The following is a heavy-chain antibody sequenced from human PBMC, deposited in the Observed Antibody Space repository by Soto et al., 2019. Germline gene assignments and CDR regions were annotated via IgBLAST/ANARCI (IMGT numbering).Heavy chain of an antibody. CDR3: ARGWGLDSSDYYYAY. Sequence: WASVKVSCKASGGTFSNYAISWVRQAPGQGLEWMGGIIPIFATANYAQKFQGRVTITADESTSTAYMELSSLRSEDTAVYYCARGWGLDSSDYYYAYWGQGTLVTVSS. J-gene: IGHJ4*02. V-gene: IGHV1-69*13. CDR2: IIPIFATA. D-gene: IGHD3-22*01. CDR1: GGTFSNYA.